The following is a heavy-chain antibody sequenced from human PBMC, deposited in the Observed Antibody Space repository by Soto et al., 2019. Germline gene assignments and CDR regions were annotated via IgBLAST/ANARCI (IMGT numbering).Heavy chain of an antibody. Sequence: QVQLVPSGAEVNKPWASVTASCKASGYTCTSYGISWVRQAPGQCLEWMGWISAYNGNTNYAQKLQGRVTMTTDTSTSTAYMELRSLRSDDTAVYSCARAVGYYYGMDVWGQGTTVTVSS. V-gene: IGHV1-18*01. D-gene: IGHD6-19*01. CDR1: GYTCTSYG. CDR3: ARAVGYYYGMDV. J-gene: IGHJ6*02. CDR2: ISAYNGNT.